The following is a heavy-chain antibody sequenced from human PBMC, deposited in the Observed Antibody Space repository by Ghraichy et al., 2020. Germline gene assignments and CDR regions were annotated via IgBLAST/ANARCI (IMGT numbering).Heavy chain of an antibody. D-gene: IGHD2-2*01. CDR2: ISGSGGST. CDR3: AKDLGGYCSSTSCSILGWFDP. J-gene: IGHJ5*02. CDR1: GFTFSSYA. V-gene: IGHV3-23*01. Sequence: GESLNISCAASGFTFSSYAMSWVRQAPGKGLEWVSAISGSGGSTYYADSVKGRFTISRDNSKNTLYLQMNSLRAEDTAVYYCAKDLGGYCSSTSCSILGWFDPWGQGTLVTVSS.